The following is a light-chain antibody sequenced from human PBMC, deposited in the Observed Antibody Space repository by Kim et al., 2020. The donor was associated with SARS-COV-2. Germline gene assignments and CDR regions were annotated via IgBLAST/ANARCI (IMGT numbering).Light chain of an antibody. CDR2: QDS. CDR3: QAWDSSTAYVV. V-gene: IGLV3-1*01. J-gene: IGLJ2*01. Sequence: SYELTQPPSVSVSPGQTASITCSGDKLGDKYACWYQQKPGQSPVLVIYQDSKRPSGIPERFSGSNSGHTATLTISGTQAMDEADYYCQAWDSSTAYVVFG. CDR1: KLGDKY.